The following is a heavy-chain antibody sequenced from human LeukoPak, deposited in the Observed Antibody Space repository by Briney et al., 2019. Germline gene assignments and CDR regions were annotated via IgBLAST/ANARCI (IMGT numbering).Heavy chain of an antibody. CDR3: AKLPGP. J-gene: IGHJ5*02. CDR2: IHHGGST. Sequence: PSETLSLTCTVSGGSISSSSYSWGWLRQPPGKGLEWIGSIHHGGSTYYNPSLKSRVTISVDTSKNQFSLKLSSVTAADTAVYYCAKLPGPWGEGTLVTVSS. CDR1: GGSISSSSYS. V-gene: IGHV4-39*01.